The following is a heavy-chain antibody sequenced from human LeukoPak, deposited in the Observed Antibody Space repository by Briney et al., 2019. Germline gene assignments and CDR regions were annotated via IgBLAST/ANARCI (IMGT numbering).Heavy chain of an antibody. V-gene: IGHV1-2*02. CDR3: ARDLQLPGKYYYYYYYMDV. D-gene: IGHD6-6*01. CDR1: GYKLTNYY. J-gene: IGHJ6*03. Sequence: ASVKVSCKAFGYKLTNYYMHWVRQAPGQGLEWIGWINPNSGDTNYPQKFQGRVTMTRDTSISTAYMELSSLRSEDTAVYYCARDLQLPGKYYYYYYYMDVWGKGTTVTVSS. CDR2: INPNSGDT.